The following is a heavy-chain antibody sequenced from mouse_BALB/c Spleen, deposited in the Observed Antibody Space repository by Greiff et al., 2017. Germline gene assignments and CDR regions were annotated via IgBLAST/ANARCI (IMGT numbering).Heavy chain of an antibody. D-gene: IGHD2-3*01. J-gene: IGHJ2*01. CDR2: ISSGSSTI. V-gene: IGHV5-17*02. CDR3: ARYGVTLDY. Sequence: EVKLVESGGGLVQPGVSRKLSCAASGFTFSSFGMHWVRQAPEKGLEWVAYISSGSSTIYYADTVKGRFTISRDNPKNTLFLQMTSLRSEDTAMYYCARYGVTLDYWGQGTTLTVSS. CDR1: GFTFSSFG.